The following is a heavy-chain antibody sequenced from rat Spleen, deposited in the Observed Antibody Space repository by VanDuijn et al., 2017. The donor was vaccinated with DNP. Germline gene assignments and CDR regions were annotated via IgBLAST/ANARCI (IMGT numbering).Heavy chain of an antibody. CDR1: GFSLTSFA. CDR2: MRNDGDT. D-gene: IGHD1-11*01. V-gene: IGHV2-34*01. CDR3: ARDGGGGFAY. Sequence: QVQLKESGPGLVQPSETLSLTCTVSGFSLTSFAINWVRQPPGKGLEWMGRMRNDGDTSYNSTLKSRLTISRDTSKNQVFLKMNSLQTEDTGTYFCARDGGGGFAYWGQGTLVTVSS. J-gene: IGHJ3*01.